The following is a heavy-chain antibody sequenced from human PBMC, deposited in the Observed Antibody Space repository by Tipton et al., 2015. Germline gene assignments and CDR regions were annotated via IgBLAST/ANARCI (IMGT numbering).Heavy chain of an antibody. J-gene: IGHJ4*02. Sequence: SLRLSCTVSGAAMGSYASWSWVRQPPGKGLEWIGEVHPGGRTNYNPSLKSRVTISIDQSRNQFSLKLNSVTAADTAVYFCARDRDSYFDTSGLPFWGQGILVTVSS. CDR3: ARDRDSYFDTSGLPF. V-gene: IGHV4-4*01. CDR1: GAAMGSYAS. CDR2: VHPGGRT. D-gene: IGHD3-22*01.